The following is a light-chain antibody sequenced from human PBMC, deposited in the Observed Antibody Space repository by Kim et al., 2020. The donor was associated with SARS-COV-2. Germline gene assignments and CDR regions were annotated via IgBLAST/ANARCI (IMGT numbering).Light chain of an antibody. Sequence: QTARLTWTETSNSVGYQAAAGLQQHQGHRPKSLSTRNNTRPSGISERFSASWSGDAASLTITGLQREDEADYYCSAWDSRLSTWVFGGGTQLTV. CDR2: RNN. J-gene: IGLJ2*01. CDR3: SAWDSRLSTWV. V-gene: IGLV10-54*04. CDR1: SNSVGYQA.